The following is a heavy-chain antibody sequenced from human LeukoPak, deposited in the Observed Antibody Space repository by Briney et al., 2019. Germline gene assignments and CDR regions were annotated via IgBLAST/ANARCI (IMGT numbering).Heavy chain of an antibody. Sequence: GGSLRLSCAASGFTFSSHAMHWVRQAPGKGLEWVAVISYDGSNKYYADSVKGRFTISRDNSKNTLYLQMNSLRAEDTAVYYCARAGIAAAGTRWFDPWGQGTLVTVSS. J-gene: IGHJ5*02. CDR1: GFTFSSHA. V-gene: IGHV3-30*04. CDR3: ARAGIAAAGTRWFDP. D-gene: IGHD6-13*01. CDR2: ISYDGSNK.